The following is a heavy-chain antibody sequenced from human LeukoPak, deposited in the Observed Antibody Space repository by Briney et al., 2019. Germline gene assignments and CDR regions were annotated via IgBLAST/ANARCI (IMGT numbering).Heavy chain of an antibody. CDR3: ARNGYTSGWYRN. V-gene: IGHV3-53*01. Sequence: GGSLRLSCAASGFTVSSNYMSWVRQAPGEGLEGVSTIYSGGSTYYADSVKGRFTISRDNSKNTLYLQMNSLRGEDTAVYYCARNGYTSGWYRNWGQGTLVTVSS. D-gene: IGHD6-19*01. CDR2: IYSGGST. J-gene: IGHJ4*02. CDR1: GFTVSSNY.